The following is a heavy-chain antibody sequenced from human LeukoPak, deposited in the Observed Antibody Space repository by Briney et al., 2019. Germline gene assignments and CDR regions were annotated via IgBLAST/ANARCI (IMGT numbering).Heavy chain of an antibody. V-gene: IGHV4-34*01. J-gene: IGHJ4*02. D-gene: IGHD6-19*01. Sequence: SETLSLTCAVYGGSFSGYYWSWLRQPPGKGLEWIGEINHSGSTNYNPSLKSRVTMLVDKPKNQFSLKLSSMTAADTAVYYCARDERYSSGWYGYWGQGTLVTVSS. CDR1: GGSFSGYY. CDR2: INHSGST. CDR3: ARDERYSSGWYGY.